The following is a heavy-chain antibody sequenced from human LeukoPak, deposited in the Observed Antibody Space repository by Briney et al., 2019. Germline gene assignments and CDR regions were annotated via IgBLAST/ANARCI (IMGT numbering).Heavy chain of an antibody. Sequence: SETLSLTCAVSGYSISSGYYWGWIRQPPGKGLEWIGEINHSGSTNYNPSLKSRVTISVDTSKNQFSLKLSSVTAADTAVYYCARAVKGRYSYGYVYWGQGTLVTVSS. CDR2: INHSGST. CDR3: ARAVKGRYSYGYVY. V-gene: IGHV4-38-2*01. J-gene: IGHJ4*02. CDR1: GYSISSGYY. D-gene: IGHD5-18*01.